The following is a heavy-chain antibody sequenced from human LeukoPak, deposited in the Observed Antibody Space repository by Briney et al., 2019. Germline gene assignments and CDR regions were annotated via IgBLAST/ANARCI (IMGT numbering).Heavy chain of an antibody. D-gene: IGHD3-10*01. Sequence: GGSLRLSCAASGFTFSSYWMHWVRQAPGKGLVWVSRINSDGSDPTYADSVKGRFTIFRDNAKKTLYLQMNSLRAEDTGVYYCALLWFGESPYWGRGTLVTVSS. V-gene: IGHV3-74*01. CDR3: ALLWFGESPY. CDR2: INSDGSDP. CDR1: GFTFSSYW. J-gene: IGHJ4*02.